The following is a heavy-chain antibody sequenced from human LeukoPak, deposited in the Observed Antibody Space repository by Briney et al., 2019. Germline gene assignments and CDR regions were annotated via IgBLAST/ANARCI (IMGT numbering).Heavy chain of an antibody. V-gene: IGHV1-46*01. CDR3: ARGGDGDYYYYYYMDV. D-gene: IGHD4-17*01. CDR2: INPSGGST. J-gene: IGHJ6*03. Sequence: ASVKVSCKASGYTFTSYYMHWVRQAPGQGLEWMGIINPSGGSTSYAQKFPGRGTMTRDMSTSTVYMELSSLRSEDTAVYYCARGGDGDYYYYYYMDVWGKGTTVTVSS. CDR1: GYTFTSYY.